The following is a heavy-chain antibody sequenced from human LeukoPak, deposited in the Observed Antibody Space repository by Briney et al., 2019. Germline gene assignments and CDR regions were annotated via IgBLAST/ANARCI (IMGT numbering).Heavy chain of an antibody. CDR1: GFTFSSYA. CDR2: FSGSGGTT. D-gene: IGHD2-15*01. V-gene: IGHV3-23*01. Sequence: PGGSLRLSCAASGFTFSSYAMNWVRQAPGRGLEWVSGFSGSGGTTYYADSVKGRFTISRDNSKNTLYLQMNSLRAEDTAVYYCVRGVVVAATLAYWGQGTLVTVSS. CDR3: VRGVVVAATLAY. J-gene: IGHJ4*02.